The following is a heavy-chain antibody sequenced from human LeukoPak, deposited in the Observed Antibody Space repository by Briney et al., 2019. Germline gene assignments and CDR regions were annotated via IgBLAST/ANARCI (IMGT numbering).Heavy chain of an antibody. D-gene: IGHD3-3*01. V-gene: IGHV4-59*01. Sequence: SETLSLTCTVSGVSISSYYWSWIRQPPGKGLEWIGYIYYSGSTNYNPSLKSRVTISVDTSKNQFSLKLSSVTAADTAVYYCARGAIFGVVYYYYYMDVWGKGTTVTVSS. CDR1: GVSISSYY. CDR2: IYYSGST. CDR3: ARGAIFGVVYYYYYMDV. J-gene: IGHJ6*03.